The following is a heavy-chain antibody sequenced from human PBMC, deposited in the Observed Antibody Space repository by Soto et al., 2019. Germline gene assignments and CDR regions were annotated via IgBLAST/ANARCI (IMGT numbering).Heavy chain of an antibody. CDR3: ARDRNQSKYREYSGGPYYYMDV. J-gene: IGHJ6*03. V-gene: IGHV4-34*01. CDR1: GGSFSGYY. D-gene: IGHD3-16*02. Sequence: PSETLSLTCAVYGGSFSGYYWSWIRQPPGKGLEWIGEINHSGSTNYNPSLKSRVTISVDTSKNQFSLKLSSVTAADTAVYYCARDRNQSKYREYSGGPYYYMDVWGKGTMVTVSS. CDR2: INHSGST.